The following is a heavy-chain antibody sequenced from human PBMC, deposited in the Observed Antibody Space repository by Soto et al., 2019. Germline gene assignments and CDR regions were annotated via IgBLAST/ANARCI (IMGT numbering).Heavy chain of an antibody. V-gene: IGHV6-1*01. D-gene: IGHD6-19*01. CDR2: PYYRSKWYN. CDR3: ARTTLEAGHFDH. CDR1: GDSVSSNSAS. Sequence: QVQLQQSGPGLVKPSQTLSLTCAISGDSVSSNSASWSWIRRSPSRGLEWPGRPYYRSKWYNDYALSINSRTTINPDTSKSQSSPHLTSVTPEDTAVYYGARTTLEAGHFDHCGQGTLVTV. J-gene: IGHJ4*02.